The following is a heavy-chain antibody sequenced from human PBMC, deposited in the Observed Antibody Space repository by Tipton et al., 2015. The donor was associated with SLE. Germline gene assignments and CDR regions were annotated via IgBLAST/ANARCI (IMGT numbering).Heavy chain of an antibody. D-gene: IGHD3-3*01. CDR1: GFRLSDYA. CDR3: ARGVVPYYFDY. J-gene: IGHJ4*02. Sequence: GSLRLSCAASGFRLSDYAMNWVRQAPGKGLEWVSLIYTSGSTYYADSVKGRFTIARDISKNTLYLQMDSLRAEDTAVYYCARGVVPYYFDYWGQGTLVTVSS. CDR2: IYTSGST. V-gene: IGHV3-23*03.